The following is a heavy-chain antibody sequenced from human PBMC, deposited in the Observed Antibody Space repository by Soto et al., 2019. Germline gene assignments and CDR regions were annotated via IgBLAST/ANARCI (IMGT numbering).Heavy chain of an antibody. D-gene: IGHD3-10*01. CDR3: AGVWFCELLYYVDY. CDR2: ISAYNGNT. CDR1: GYTFTSYA. J-gene: IGHJ4*02. Sequence: QVQLVQSGAEVRKPGASVKVSCKASGYTFTSYAISWVRQAPGQGLEWMGWISAYNGNTNYAQKLQGRVTMTTDTSTGTAYSELRSLRSDDTAVYYCAGVWFCELLYYVDYWGQGTLVTVSS. V-gene: IGHV1-18*01.